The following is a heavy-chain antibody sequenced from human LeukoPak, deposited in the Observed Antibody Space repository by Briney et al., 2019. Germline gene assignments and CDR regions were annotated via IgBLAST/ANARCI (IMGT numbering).Heavy chain of an antibody. Sequence: PGASLRLSCAASGFTFSSYAMSWVRQAPGKGLEWVSAISGSGGSTYYADSVKGRFTISRDNSKNTLYLQMNSLRAEDTAVYYCARDRDSRLRLGELSLVFDYWGQGTLVTVSS. CDR1: GFTFSSYA. D-gene: IGHD3-16*02. V-gene: IGHV3-23*01. CDR3: ARDRDSRLRLGELSLVFDY. CDR2: ISGSGGST. J-gene: IGHJ4*02.